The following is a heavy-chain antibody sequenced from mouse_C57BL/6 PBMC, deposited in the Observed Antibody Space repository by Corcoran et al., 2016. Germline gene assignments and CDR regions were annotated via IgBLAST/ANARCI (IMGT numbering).Heavy chain of an antibody. J-gene: IGHJ1*03. Sequence: QIQLVQSGPELKKPGETVKISCKASGYTFTTYGMSWVKQAPGKGLKWMGWINTYSGVPTYADDFKGRFAFSLETSASTAYLQINNLKNEDTATYFCARFPPPSSYDWYFDVWGTGTTVTVSS. D-gene: IGHD1-1*01. V-gene: IGHV9-3*01. CDR2: INTYSGVP. CDR3: ARFPPPSSYDWYFDV. CDR1: GYTFTTYG.